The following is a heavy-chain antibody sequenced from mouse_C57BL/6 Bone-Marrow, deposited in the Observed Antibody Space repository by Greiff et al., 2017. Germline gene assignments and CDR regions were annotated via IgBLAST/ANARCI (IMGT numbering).Heavy chain of an antibody. J-gene: IGHJ1*03. V-gene: IGHV1-80*01. CDR2: IYPGDGDT. CDR1: GYAFTSYW. D-gene: IGHD5-1-1*01. CDR3: AREGFNTAAWYFDV. Sequence: VQLQQSGAELVKPGASVKLSCKASGYAFTSYWMNWVKQRPGKGLEWIGQIYPGDGDTYYNEKFKGKDTLTADKSSSTAYMQLSSLTSEASAVDFCAREGFNTAAWYFDVWGTGTTVTVSS.